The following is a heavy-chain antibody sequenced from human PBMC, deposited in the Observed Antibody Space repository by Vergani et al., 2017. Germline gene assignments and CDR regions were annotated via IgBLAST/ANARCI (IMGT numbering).Heavy chain of an antibody. Sequence: QVQLQESGPGLVKPSETLSLTCTVSGGSISSYYWSWIRHPPGKGLEWIGYIYYSGSTNYNPSLKSRVTISVDTSKNQFSLKLSSVTAADTAVYYCARSYGSGSYYNSDYWGQGTLVTVSS. CDR3: ARSYGSGSYYNSDY. CDR2: IYYSGST. CDR1: GGSISSYY. J-gene: IGHJ4*02. V-gene: IGHV4-59*01. D-gene: IGHD3-10*01.